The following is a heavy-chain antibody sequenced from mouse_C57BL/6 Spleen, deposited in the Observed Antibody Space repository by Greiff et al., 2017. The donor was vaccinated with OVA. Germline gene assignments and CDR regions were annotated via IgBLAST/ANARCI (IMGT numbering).Heavy chain of an antibody. Sequence: VQLQQPGTELVKPGASVKLSCKASGYTFTSYWMHWVKQRPGQGLEWIGNINPSNGGTNYNEKFKSKATLTVDKSSSTAYMQLSRLTSEDAAVYYCARGDYEGAMDYWGQGTSVTVSS. V-gene: IGHV1-53*01. D-gene: IGHD2-4*01. J-gene: IGHJ4*01. CDR1: GYTFTSYW. CDR3: ARGDYEGAMDY. CDR2: INPSNGGT.